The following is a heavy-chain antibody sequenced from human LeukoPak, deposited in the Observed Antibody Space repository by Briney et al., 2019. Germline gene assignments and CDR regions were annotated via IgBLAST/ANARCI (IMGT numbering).Heavy chain of an antibody. Sequence: SETLSLTCTVSGGPISGYYWNWIRQPPGKGLEWIGSIYYSGRTSFNGSLKTRITMSVDTSKNQFSLKLTSVTTADTAVYFCARDSVGDYWLDPWGQGTPVTVSS. CDR2: IYYSGRT. V-gene: IGHV4-59*01. CDR1: GGPISGYY. J-gene: IGHJ5*02. D-gene: IGHD2-15*01. CDR3: ARDSVGDYWLDP.